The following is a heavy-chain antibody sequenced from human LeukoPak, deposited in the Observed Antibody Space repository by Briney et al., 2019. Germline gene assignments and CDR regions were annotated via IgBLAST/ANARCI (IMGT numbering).Heavy chain of an antibody. CDR2: IYYSGST. CDR1: GGSVSNVDYY. Sequence: SETLSLTCTVSGGSVSNVDYYWSWIRQPPGKGLEWIGYIYYSGSTNYSPSLKSRVTISVDTSKNQFSLKLSSVTAADTAVYYCARDGYCSGGSCYDYYYGMDVWGQGTTVTVSS. J-gene: IGHJ6*02. CDR3: ARDGYCSGGSCYDYYYGMDV. V-gene: IGHV4-61*08. D-gene: IGHD2-15*01.